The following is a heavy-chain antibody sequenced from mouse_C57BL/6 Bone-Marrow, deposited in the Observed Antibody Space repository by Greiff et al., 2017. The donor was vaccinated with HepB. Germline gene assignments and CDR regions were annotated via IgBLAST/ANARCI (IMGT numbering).Heavy chain of an antibody. CDR2: INPNNGGT. J-gene: IGHJ1*03. Sequence: VQLKQSGPELVKPGASVKMSCKASGYTFTDYNMHWVKQSHGKSLEWIGYINPNNGGTSYNQKFKGKATLTVNKSSSTAYMELRSLTSEDSAVYYCARRGDGSSFYWYFDVWGTGTTVTVSS. CDR3: ARRGDGSSFYWYFDV. D-gene: IGHD1-1*01. V-gene: IGHV1-22*01. CDR1: GYTFTDYN.